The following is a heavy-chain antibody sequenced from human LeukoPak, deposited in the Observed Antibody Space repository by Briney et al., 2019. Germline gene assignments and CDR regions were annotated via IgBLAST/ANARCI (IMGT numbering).Heavy chain of an antibody. CDR2: INPNSGGT. CDR1: RYTFTGYY. D-gene: IGHD3-10*01. V-gene: IGHV1-2*06. J-gene: IGHJ5*02. CDR3: ARDVSGDNWFDP. Sequence: GASVKVSCKASRYTFTGYYMHWVRHAPGQGLEWRGRINPNSGGTNYAQKFQGRVTMTRDTSISTAYMELSRLRSDDTAVYYCARDVSGDNWFDPWGQGTLVTVSS.